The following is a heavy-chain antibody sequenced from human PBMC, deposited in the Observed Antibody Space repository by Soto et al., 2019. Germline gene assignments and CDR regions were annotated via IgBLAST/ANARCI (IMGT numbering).Heavy chain of an antibody. J-gene: IGHJ4*02. V-gene: IGHV3-33*01. CDR2: IWYDGSNK. CDR1: GFTFSSYG. Sequence: QVQLVESGGGVVQPGRSLRLSCAASGFTFSSYGMHWVRQAPGKGLEWVAVIWYDGSNKYYADSVKGRFTISRDNSKNTLYLQRNSLRAEDTAVYYCATDQYSNYVGYFDYWGQGTLVTVSS. D-gene: IGHD4-4*01. CDR3: ATDQYSNYVGYFDY.